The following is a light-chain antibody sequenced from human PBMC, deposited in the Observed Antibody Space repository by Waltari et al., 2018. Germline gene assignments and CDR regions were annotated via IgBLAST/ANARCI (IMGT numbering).Light chain of an antibody. CDR3: QQRRDWPLT. CDR2: DTS. J-gene: IGKJ4*01. Sequence: SCRASQIVTNDLALYQQKPRQAPRLLIYDTSNRATGIPARFSGSGFGTDFTLTISSLEPEDFAVYYCQQRRDWPLTFGGGTKVEIK. CDR1: QIVTND. V-gene: IGKV3-11*01.